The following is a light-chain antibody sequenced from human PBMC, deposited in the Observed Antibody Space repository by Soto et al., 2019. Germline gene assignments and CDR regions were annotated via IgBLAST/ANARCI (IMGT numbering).Light chain of an antibody. V-gene: IGKV1-33*01. CDR1: QDIRKY. CDR3: QQDPDLPST. CDR2: DAS. Sequence: DIQMTQSPSSLSASVGDRVTITCQASQDIRKYLNWFQQKPGTAPKLLIYDASTLDTGVPSRFSGSAAGTLLTFTISSLQPEDVATYYCQQDPDLPSTFGQGKRLDMK. J-gene: IGKJ5*01.